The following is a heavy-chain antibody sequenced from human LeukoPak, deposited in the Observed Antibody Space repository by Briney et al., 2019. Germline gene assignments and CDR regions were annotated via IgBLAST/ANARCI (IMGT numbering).Heavy chain of an antibody. V-gene: IGHV4-61*01. CDR3: ARKGYYDILTGPMNNWFDP. J-gene: IGHJ5*02. Sequence: SETLSLTCTVSGGSVSSGSYYWSWIRQPPGKGLEWIGYIYYSGSTNYNPSLKSRVTISVDTSKNQFSLKLSSVTAADTAVYYCARKGYYDILTGPMNNWFDPWGQGTLSPSPQ. CDR1: GGSVSSGSYY. D-gene: IGHD3-9*01. CDR2: IYYSGST.